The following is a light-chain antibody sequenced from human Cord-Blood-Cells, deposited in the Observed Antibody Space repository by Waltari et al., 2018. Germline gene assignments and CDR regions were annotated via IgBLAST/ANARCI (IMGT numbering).Light chain of an antibody. CDR2: DAS. CDR1: QSVSSY. V-gene: IGKV3-11*01. Sequence: EIVLTQSPATLSLSPGERATLSCRASQSVSSYLAWYQQKPGQAPRLLIYDASNRATGIPARFSGSGSVTDFTLTISSLEPEDFAVYYCQQGSNWYTFGQGTKLEIK. J-gene: IGKJ2*01. CDR3: QQGSNWYT.